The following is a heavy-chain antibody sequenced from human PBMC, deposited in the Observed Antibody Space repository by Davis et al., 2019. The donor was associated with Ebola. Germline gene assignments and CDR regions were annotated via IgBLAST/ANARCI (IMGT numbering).Heavy chain of an antibody. D-gene: IGHD6-19*01. CDR1: GYTFTSYA. J-gene: IGHJ3*02. CDR3: ARRYSSGWYPNAFDI. CDR2: INAGNGNT. V-gene: IGHV1-3*01. Sequence: ASVKVSCKASGYTFTSYAMHWVRQAPGQRLEWMGWINAGNGNTKYSQKFQGRVTITRDTSASTAYMELSSLRSEDTAVYYCARRYSSGWYPNAFDIWGQGTMVTVSS.